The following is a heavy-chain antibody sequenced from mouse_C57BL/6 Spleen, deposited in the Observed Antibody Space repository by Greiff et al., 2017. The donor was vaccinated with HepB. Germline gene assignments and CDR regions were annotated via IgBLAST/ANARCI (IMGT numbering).Heavy chain of an antibody. D-gene: IGHD2-2*01. CDR3: ARSRYGYDWFAY. V-gene: IGHV1-55*01. CDR2: IYPGSGST. J-gene: IGHJ3*01. CDR1: GYTFTSYW. Sequence: VQLQQPGAELVKPGASVKMSCKASGYTFTSYWITWVKQRPGQGLEWIGDIYPGSGSTNYNEKFKSKATLTVDTSSSTAYMQLSSLTSEDSAVYYCARSRYGYDWFAYWGQGTLVTVSA.